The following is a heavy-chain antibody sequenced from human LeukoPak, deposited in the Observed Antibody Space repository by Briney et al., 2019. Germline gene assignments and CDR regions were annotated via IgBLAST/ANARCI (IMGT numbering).Heavy chain of an antibody. CDR1: GYTFTSYD. Sequence: GASVKVSCKASGYTFTSYDINWVRQATGQGLEWMGWMNPNSGNTGYAQKFQGRVTITRNTSISTAYMELSSLRSEDTAVYYCARGFPTVVTLNYYYYYYMDVWGKGTTVTVSS. J-gene: IGHJ6*03. D-gene: IGHD4-23*01. V-gene: IGHV1-8*03. CDR3: ARGFPTVVTLNYYYYYYMDV. CDR2: MNPNSGNT.